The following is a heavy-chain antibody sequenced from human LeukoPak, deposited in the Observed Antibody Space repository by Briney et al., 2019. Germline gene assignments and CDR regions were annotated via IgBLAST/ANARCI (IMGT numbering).Heavy chain of an antibody. J-gene: IGHJ4*02. V-gene: IGHV4-4*07. CDR2: VYSSGVG. CDR3: ARGDFWNEIDSGVFFVY. CDR1: GGSITGYY. Sequence: SETLSLTCTVSGGSITGYYWNWIRQPAGQGLEWLGRVYSSGVGNYNPSLTSRVTMSVDTSKNQFSLKLTSLTAADTAVYYCARGDFWNEIDSGVFFVYWGKGTLVTVS. D-gene: IGHD3-3*01.